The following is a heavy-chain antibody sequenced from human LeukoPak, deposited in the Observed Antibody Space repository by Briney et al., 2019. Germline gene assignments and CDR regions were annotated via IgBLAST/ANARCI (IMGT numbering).Heavy chain of an antibody. V-gene: IGHV3-20*04. CDR2: INWNGGST. CDR1: GFTFDDYG. J-gene: IGHJ4*02. D-gene: IGHD6-13*01. CDR3: ARDIREIAAAGTSDY. Sequence: PGGSLRLSCAASGFTFDDYGMSWVRQAPGKGLEWVSGINWNGGSTGYADSVKGRFTISRDNAKNSLYLQMNSLRAEDTALYYCARDIREIAAAGTSDYWGQGTLLTVSS.